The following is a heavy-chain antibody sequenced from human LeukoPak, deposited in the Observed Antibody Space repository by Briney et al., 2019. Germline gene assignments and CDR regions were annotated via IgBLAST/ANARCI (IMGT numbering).Heavy chain of an antibody. Sequence: PGGSLRLSCAASGFTFSRYSMNWVRQAPGKGLEWVSYISGGTTTIHYADSVKGRFTISRDNAKNSLYLQMNSLRAEDTAVYYCARRYCSSTSCTLDYWGQGTLVTVSS. CDR2: ISGGTTTI. CDR1: GFTFSRYS. V-gene: IGHV3-48*04. J-gene: IGHJ4*02. D-gene: IGHD2-2*01. CDR3: ARRYCSSTSCTLDY.